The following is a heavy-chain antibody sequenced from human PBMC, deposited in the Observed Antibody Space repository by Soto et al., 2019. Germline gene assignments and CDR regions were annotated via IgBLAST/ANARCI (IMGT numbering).Heavy chain of an antibody. J-gene: IGHJ5*02. CDR1: TFTFSTHA. Sequence: PGGSLRLSCAASTFTFSTHAMSWVRQAPGGGLEWVSSISGSGASTYYADSVKGRFTISRDNSKSTVFLQMTSLRAADTAIYYCAKWVAATPNWFDPWGQGTLVTVSS. D-gene: IGHD2-15*01. CDR3: AKWVAATPNWFDP. CDR2: ISGSGAST. V-gene: IGHV3-23*01.